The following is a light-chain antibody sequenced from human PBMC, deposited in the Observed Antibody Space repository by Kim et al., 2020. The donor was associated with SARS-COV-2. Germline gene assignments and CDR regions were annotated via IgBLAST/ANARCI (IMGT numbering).Light chain of an antibody. V-gene: IGLV1-47*01. CDR3: ATWDDSHVV. Sequence: ELTQPPSASGTPGQRVTISCSGSSSNIGSNYVYWYQQLPGTAPKLLIYRNNQRPSGVPDRFSGSKSGTSASLAISGLRSKDEADYYCATWDDSHVVFG. CDR2: RNN. CDR1: SSNIGSNY. J-gene: IGLJ2*01.